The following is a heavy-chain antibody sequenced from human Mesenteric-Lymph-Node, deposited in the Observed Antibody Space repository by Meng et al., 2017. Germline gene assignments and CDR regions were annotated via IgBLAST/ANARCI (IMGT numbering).Heavy chain of an antibody. J-gene: IGHJ4*02. CDR3: AREAGRDGYATPKFDY. CDR2: IYHSGRT. CDR1: GGSISSGGYS. Sequence: QLPLQESGSGLGKPSQPLSLPCAVSGGSISSGGYSWSWIRQPPGKGLEWIGEIYHSGRTNYNPSVKSRVSMSVDKSQNHFSLRLSSVTAADTAVYYCAREAGRDGYATPKFDYWGQGTLVTVSS. V-gene: IGHV4-30-2*01. D-gene: IGHD5-24*01.